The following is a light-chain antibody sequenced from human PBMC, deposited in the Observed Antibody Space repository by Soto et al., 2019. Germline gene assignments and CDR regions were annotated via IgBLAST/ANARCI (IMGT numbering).Light chain of an antibody. J-gene: IGKJ1*01. Sequence: DIVMTQSPDSLAVSLGERAVINCRSSQSVLYSSHNQNYLAWYQQKPGQPPKLLISRASTRESGVPDRFSGSGSGTDFTLTISSLQAEDVAVYYCTQYYSTFPTFGQGPTVEIK. V-gene: IGKV4-1*01. CDR2: RAS. CDR1: QSVLYSSHNQNY. CDR3: TQYYSTFPT.